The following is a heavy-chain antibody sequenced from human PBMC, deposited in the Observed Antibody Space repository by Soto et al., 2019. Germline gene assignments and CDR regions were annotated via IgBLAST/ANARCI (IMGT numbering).Heavy chain of an antibody. CDR1: GDSVSSNSAA. J-gene: IGHJ6*02. Sequence: SQTLSLTCAISGDSVSSNSAAWNWIRQSPSRGLEWLGRTYYRSKWYNDYAVSVKSRITINPDTSKNQFSLQLNSVTPEDTAVYYCARDAGYCTNGVCYGFYYYYGMDVWGQGTTVTVLL. CDR3: ARDAGYCTNGVCYGFYYYYGMDV. D-gene: IGHD2-8*01. V-gene: IGHV6-1*01. CDR2: TYYRSKWYN.